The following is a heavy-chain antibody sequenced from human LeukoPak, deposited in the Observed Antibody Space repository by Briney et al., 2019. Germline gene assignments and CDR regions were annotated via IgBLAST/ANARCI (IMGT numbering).Heavy chain of an antibody. CDR1: GFTFSSYW. CDR3: AKPRGAVAGTNYFDY. CDR2: ISGGGGGT. Sequence: GGSLRLSCAASGFTFSSYWMSWVRQAPGKGLEWVSTISGGGGGTYYADSVKGRFTISRDNSKDALYLQMGSLRAEDTAVYYCAKPRGAVAGTNYFDYWGQGTLVTVSS. V-gene: IGHV3-23*01. J-gene: IGHJ4*02. D-gene: IGHD6-19*01.